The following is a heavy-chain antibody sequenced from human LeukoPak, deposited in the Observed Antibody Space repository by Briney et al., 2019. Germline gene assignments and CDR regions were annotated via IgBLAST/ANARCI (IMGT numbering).Heavy chain of an antibody. Sequence: SETLSLTCTVSGGSISSYYWSWIRQPPGKGLEWIGYIYYSGSTNYNPSLKSRVTISVDTSKNQFSLKLSSVTAAGTAVYYCARSFGFWSGYLREYYGMDVWGQGTTVTVSS. CDR2: IYYSGST. D-gene: IGHD3-3*01. J-gene: IGHJ6*02. CDR3: ARSFGFWSGYLREYYGMDV. V-gene: IGHV4-59*01. CDR1: GGSISSYY.